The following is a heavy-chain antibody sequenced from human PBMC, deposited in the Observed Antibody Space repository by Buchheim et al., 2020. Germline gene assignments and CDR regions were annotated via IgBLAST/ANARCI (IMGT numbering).Heavy chain of an antibody. V-gene: IGHV3-7*01. CDR3: ARGYYDSSGSQYYFDY. CDR2: IKQDGSDK. D-gene: IGHD3-22*01. Sequence: EVQLVESGGGLVQPGGSLRLSCAASGFTFSSYWMSWVRQAPGKGLQWVANIKQDGSDKNYVDSVKGRFTISRDNAKKSLYVQMNSLRAEDTAVYYCARGYYDSSGSQYYFDYWGQGT. CDR1: GFTFSSYW. J-gene: IGHJ4*02.